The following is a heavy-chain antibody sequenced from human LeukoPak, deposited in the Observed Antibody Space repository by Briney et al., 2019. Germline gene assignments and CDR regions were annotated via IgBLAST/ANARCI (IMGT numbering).Heavy chain of an antibody. D-gene: IGHD1-26*01. CDR2: ISYDGSYK. Sequence: PGGSLRLSCAASGFTFNSYAMHWVRQAPGEGLEWVAVISYDGSYKYYANSVKGRFTISRDNSKNTLDLQMNSLRAEDTAVYYCAREGGATRPYWGQGTLVTVSS. CDR1: GFTFNSYA. J-gene: IGHJ4*02. CDR3: AREGGATRPY. V-gene: IGHV3-30*04.